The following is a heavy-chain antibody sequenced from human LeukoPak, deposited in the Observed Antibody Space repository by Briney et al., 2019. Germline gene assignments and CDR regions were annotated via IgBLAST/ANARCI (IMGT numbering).Heavy chain of an antibody. CDR1: GYTFTSYG. J-gene: IGHJ3*02. CDR2: ISAYNGNT. Sequence: ASVKVSCKASGYTFTSYGISWVRQAPGQGLEWMGWISAYNGNTNYAQKLQGRVTITADKSTNTAHMELSSLRFEDTAVYYCTREGVYSPDPSSYHRDAFDIWGQGTVVTVSS. V-gene: IGHV1-18*01. CDR3: TREGVYSPDPSSYHRDAFDI. D-gene: IGHD3-16*02.